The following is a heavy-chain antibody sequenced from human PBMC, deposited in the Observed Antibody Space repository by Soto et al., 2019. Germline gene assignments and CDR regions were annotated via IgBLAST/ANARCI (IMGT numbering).Heavy chain of an antibody. CDR3: ARGSYYYDSSGYFTRKNWFDP. CDR2: IYYSGST. Sequence: SETLSLTCTVSGGSISSGDYYWSWIRQPPGKGLEWIGYIYYSGSTYYNPSLKSRVTISVDTSKNQFSLKLSSVTAADTAVYYCARGSYYYDSSGYFTRKNWFDPWGQGTLVTVSS. CDR1: GGSISSGDYY. J-gene: IGHJ5*02. V-gene: IGHV4-30-4*01. D-gene: IGHD3-22*01.